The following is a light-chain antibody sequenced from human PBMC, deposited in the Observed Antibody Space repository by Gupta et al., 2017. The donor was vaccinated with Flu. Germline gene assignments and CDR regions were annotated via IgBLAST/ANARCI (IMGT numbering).Light chain of an antibody. CDR1: QSVSSN. V-gene: IGKV3-15*01. Sequence: ELVMPQSPPTLSVSPGESAILSCSASQSVSSNLAWYQQKPGQAPRPLIYGASTRATGTPARFSFSGSGTEFTLTISSLQSEDFAVYYCQQYNNWPPWTFGQGTKVEIK. CDR2: GAS. J-gene: IGKJ1*01. CDR3: QQYNNWPPWT.